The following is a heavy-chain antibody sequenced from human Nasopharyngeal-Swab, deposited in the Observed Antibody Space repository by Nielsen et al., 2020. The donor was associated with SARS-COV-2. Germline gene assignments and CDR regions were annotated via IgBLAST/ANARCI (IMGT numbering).Heavy chain of an antibody. Sequence: GESLKISCAASGLSVSSNYMSWVRQAPGKGLEWVSIIYPGGSTYYADSVKGRFTISRDSSRNTLYLQMNSLTAEDTAVYYCARMLDGYNGFDYWGQGTLVTVSS. CDR2: IYPGGST. V-gene: IGHV3-53*01. CDR3: ARMLDGYNGFDY. D-gene: IGHD5-24*01. J-gene: IGHJ4*02. CDR1: GLSVSSNY.